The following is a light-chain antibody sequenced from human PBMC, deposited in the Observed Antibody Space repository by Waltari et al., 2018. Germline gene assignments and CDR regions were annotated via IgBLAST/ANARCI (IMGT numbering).Light chain of an antibody. Sequence: ETVMTQSPATLSLSPGERATLSCRASQNVDINLAWYQQRPGQAPRLLIYGASTRATGIPARFSGGGSGTEFTLNISSLQSEDFAIYYCQQYNNWPQGDTFGQGTKLEI. CDR1: QNVDIN. CDR2: GAS. CDR3: QQYNNWPQGDT. V-gene: IGKV3-15*01. J-gene: IGKJ2*01.